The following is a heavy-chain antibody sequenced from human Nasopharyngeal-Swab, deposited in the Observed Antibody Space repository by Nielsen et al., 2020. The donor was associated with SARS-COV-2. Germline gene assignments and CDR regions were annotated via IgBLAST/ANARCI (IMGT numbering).Heavy chain of an antibody. Sequence: SETLSLTCAISGDSVSSNSAAWNWIRQSPSRGLEWLGRTYYRSKWYNDYAVSVKSRITINPDTSKNQFSLQLNSVTPEDTAVYYCARDMVSPDGSYGGYYYYGMDVWGQGTTVTVSS. D-gene: IGHD1-26*01. CDR3: ARDMVSPDGSYGGYYYYGMDV. CDR1: GDSVSSNSAA. CDR2: TYYRSKWYN. J-gene: IGHJ6*02. V-gene: IGHV6-1*01.